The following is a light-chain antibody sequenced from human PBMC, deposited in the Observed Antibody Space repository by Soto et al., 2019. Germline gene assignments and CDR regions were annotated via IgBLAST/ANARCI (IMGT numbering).Light chain of an antibody. CDR2: GTS. Sequence: EIELTQSPGTLSLSPGERATLSCRASQSAGNTYLAWYQQKPGQAPRLLIYGTSIMATGNPDRFSGSGSGTEFTLTIDRVEPEDFAVYYCQQYGSSRTFGKGTKVEVK. J-gene: IGKJ1*01. V-gene: IGKV3-20*01. CDR3: QQYGSSRT. CDR1: QSAGNTY.